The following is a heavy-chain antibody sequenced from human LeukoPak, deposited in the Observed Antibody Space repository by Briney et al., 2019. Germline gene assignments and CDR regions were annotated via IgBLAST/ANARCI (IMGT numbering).Heavy chain of an antibody. V-gene: IGHV1-2*02. D-gene: IGHD6-13*01. CDR1: GYTFTDSY. J-gene: IGHJ1*01. Sequence: ASVKVSCKTSGYTFTDSYMHWVRQAPGHRLEWLGWINPNTGGTHYAQKFQGRVTMTRDTSISTAYMELSSLRSDDTAVYFCARPPNEVAASGTMKSWGQGTLVIVSS. CDR3: ARPPNEVAASGTMKS. CDR2: INPNTGGT.